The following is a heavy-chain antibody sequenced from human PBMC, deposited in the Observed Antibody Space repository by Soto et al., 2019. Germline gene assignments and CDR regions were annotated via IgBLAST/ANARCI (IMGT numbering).Heavy chain of an antibody. CDR1: GFSLSTSGVG. V-gene: IGHV2-5*02. J-gene: IGHJ4*02. CDR2: IYWDDDK. D-gene: IGHD3-16*02. Sequence: QITLKESGPTLVKPTQTLTLTCTFSGFSLSTSGVGVGWIRQPPGKALEWLALIYWDDDKRYSPSLKSRLTITKDTSKNQVVLTMTNMDPVDTATYYCAHNTRGSYRYKGLPGYFDYWDQGTLVTVSS. CDR3: AHNTRGSYRYKGLPGYFDY.